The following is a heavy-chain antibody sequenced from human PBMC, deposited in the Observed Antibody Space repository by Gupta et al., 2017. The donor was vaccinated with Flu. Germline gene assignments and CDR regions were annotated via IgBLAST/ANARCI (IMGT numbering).Heavy chain of an antibody. V-gene: IGHV3-30*18. CDR2: ISYDGSDK. CDR3: AKDWETDTSLLEY. Sequence: QVQLVESGGGVVQPGRSLRLSCAASGFTFSSSGMHWVRQAPGKGLEWLAIISYDGSDKYYADSVKGRLTVSRDNSNSTLWLQMNSLRYEDTAIYYCAKDWETDTSLLEYWGQGTLVTVSS. J-gene: IGHJ4*02. D-gene: IGHD1-26*01. CDR1: GFTFSSSG.